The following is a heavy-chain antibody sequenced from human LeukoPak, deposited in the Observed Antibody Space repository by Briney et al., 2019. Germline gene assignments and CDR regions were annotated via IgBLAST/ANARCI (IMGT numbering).Heavy chain of an antibody. CDR3: ARYSGYDYYYYMDV. V-gene: IGHV4-59*10. D-gene: IGHD5-12*01. J-gene: IGHJ6*03. CDR2: IYTSGST. Sequence: SETLSLTCAVYGGSFSGYYWSWIRQPPGKGLEWIGRIYTSGSTNYNPSLKSRVTISVDTSKNQFSLKLSSVTAADTAVYYCARYSGYDYYYYMDVWGKGTTVTVSS. CDR1: GGSFSGYY.